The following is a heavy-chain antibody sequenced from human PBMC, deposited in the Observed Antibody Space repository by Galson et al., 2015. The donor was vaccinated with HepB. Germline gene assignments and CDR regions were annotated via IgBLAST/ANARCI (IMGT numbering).Heavy chain of an antibody. J-gene: IGHJ6*03. D-gene: IGHD3-3*01. Sequence: SLRLSCAASGFTFSSYWMSWVRQAPGKGLEWVANIKQDGSEKYYVDSVKGRFTISRDNAKNSLYLQMNSLRAEDTAVYYCARDGDPYYDFWSGYPLYMDVWGKGTTVTVSS. CDR3: ARDGDPYYDFWSGYPLYMDV. V-gene: IGHV3-7*01. CDR2: IKQDGSEK. CDR1: GFTFSSYW.